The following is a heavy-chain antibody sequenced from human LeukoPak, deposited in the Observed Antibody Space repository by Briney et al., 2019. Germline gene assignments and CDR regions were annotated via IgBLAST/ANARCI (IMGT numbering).Heavy chain of an antibody. CDR3: ARAETYYYDSSGYYWFDY. CDR1: GGSISSSSYY. D-gene: IGHD3-22*01. V-gene: IGHV4-39*01. J-gene: IGHJ4*02. CDR2: IYYSGST. Sequence: SETLSLTCTVSGGSISSSSYYWGWIRQPPGKGLEWIGSIYYSGSTYYNPSLKSRVTISVDTSKNQFSLKLSSVTAADTAVYYCARAETYYYDSSGYYWFDYWGQGTLVTVSS.